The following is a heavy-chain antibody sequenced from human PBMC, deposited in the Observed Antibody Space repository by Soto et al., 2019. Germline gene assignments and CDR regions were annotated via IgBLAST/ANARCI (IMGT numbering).Heavy chain of an antibody. J-gene: IGHJ4*02. CDR3: ARQPRRDGYNVFDY. CDR1: GYTFTSYG. CDR2: ISAYNGNT. Sequence: ASVQVSCKASGYTFTSYGISWVRQAPGQGLEWMGWISAYNGNTNYAQKLQGRVTMTTDTSTSTAYMELRSVTSDDTAVYYCARQPRRDGYNVFDYWGQGTLVTVSS. V-gene: IGHV1-18*01. D-gene: IGHD5-12*01.